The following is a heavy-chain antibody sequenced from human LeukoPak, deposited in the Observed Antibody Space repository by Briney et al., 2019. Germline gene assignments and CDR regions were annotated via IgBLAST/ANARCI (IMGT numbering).Heavy chain of an antibody. CDR3: AKAPVRRMVYANAFDS. CDR2: IRYDGSNK. Sequence: GGSLRLSCAASGFTFSSYGMHWVRQAPGKGLEWVAFIRYDGSNKYYADSVKGRFTISRDNSKNTLYLQMNSLRAEDTAVYSCAKAPVRRMVYANAFDSSGHGTLGTVSS. J-gene: IGHJ4*01. D-gene: IGHD2-8*01. V-gene: IGHV3-30*02. CDR1: GFTFSSYG.